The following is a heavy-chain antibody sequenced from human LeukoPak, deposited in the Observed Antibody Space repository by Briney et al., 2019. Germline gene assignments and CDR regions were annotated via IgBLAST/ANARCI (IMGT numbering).Heavy chain of an antibody. J-gene: IGHJ4*02. CDR2: ISGSGGNT. Sequence: GGSLRLSCAASGFTLSSYAISCVRQAPGKGLGGVSAISGSGGNTSYADSVKGRFTISRDNSKNTLYLQMNRLRAEDTAVYYCAKPLNWGGFDYWGQGTLVTVSS. CDR3: AKPLNWGGFDY. D-gene: IGHD3-10*01. CDR1: GFTLSSYA. V-gene: IGHV3-23*01.